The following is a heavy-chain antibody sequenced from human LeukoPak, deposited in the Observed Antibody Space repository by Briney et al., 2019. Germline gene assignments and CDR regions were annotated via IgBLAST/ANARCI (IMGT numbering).Heavy chain of an antibody. CDR2: IYPTGST. CDR3: ARTATNSGNYFFDL. J-gene: IGHJ4*02. V-gene: IGHV4-30-4*01. CDR1: GGALISGDYY. D-gene: IGHD3-10*01. Sequence: PSQTLSLTCTVSGGALISGDYYWSWIRQPPGKGLEWIVYIYPTGSTYYNPSPKSRVTLSVDTSKNQFSLRLSSVTAADTAVYYCARTATNSGNYFFDLWGQGTLVTVSS.